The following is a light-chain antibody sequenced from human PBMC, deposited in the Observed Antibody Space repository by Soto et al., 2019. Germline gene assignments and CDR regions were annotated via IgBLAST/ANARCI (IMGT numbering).Light chain of an antibody. CDR2: GGF. Sequence: EIVLTQSPGTLSLSPGERPTLSCRASQSVSSIYLAWYQQKPGQAPRLLIYGGFNRATGIPDRFSATGSGTDFTLTISRLEPEDFAVYYCQQYGDSPTFGQGTRVEIK. CDR1: QSVSSIY. V-gene: IGKV3-20*01. J-gene: IGKJ1*01. CDR3: QQYGDSPT.